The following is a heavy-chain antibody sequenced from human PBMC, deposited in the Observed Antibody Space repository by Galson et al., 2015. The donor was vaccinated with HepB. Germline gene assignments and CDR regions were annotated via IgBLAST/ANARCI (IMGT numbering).Heavy chain of an antibody. CDR2: ISWNSGSI. V-gene: IGHV3-9*01. Sequence: SLRLSCAASGFTFDDYAMHWVRQAPGKGLEWVSGISWNSGSIGYADSVKGRFTISRDNAKNSLYLQMNSLRAEDTALYYCAKDSSPDPYYYYYMDVWGKGTTVTVSS. CDR3: AKDSSPDPYYYYYMDV. J-gene: IGHJ6*03. CDR1: GFTFDDYA.